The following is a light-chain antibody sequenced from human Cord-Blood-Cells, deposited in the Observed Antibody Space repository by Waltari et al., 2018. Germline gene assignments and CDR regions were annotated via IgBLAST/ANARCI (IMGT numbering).Light chain of an antibody. CDR3: SSYTSSSTWV. CDR2: DVS. Sequence: QSALTQPASVSGSPGQSITISCTGTSSDVGGYNYVSWYQQHPGKAPKLVIYDVSKRPSGVSHRFSGSKSGNTASLTISGLQAEDEADYYCSSYTSSSTWVFGGGTKLTVL. CDR1: SSDVGGYNY. J-gene: IGLJ3*02. V-gene: IGLV2-14*01.